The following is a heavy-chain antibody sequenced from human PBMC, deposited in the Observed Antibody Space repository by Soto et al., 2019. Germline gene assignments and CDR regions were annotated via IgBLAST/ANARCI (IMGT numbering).Heavy chain of an antibody. CDR1: GGSISSSSYY. J-gene: IGHJ4*02. CDR2: INHSGST. CDR3: ARGYGRNFDY. D-gene: IGHD5-18*01. V-gene: IGHV4-39*07. Sequence: PSETLSLTCPVSGGSISSSSYYWGWIRQPPGKGLEWIGGINHSGSTYCNPSLKSRVTISADTSKNQFSLKLSSVTAADTAVYYCARGYGRNFDYWGQGTLVTVSS.